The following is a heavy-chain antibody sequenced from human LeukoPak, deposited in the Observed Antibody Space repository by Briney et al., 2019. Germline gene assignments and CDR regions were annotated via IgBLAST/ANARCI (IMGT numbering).Heavy chain of an antibody. V-gene: IGHV3-7*01. Sequence: GGSLRLSCAASGFIFSSYWMSWVRQAPGKGLEGVANIKQDGSEKYYVDSVKGRFTISRDNSKYTMSLEMNSLRVEDTAVYFCAKAGRDRDSSHYYFDYWGQGTQVTVSS. CDR2: IKQDGSEK. D-gene: IGHD5-18*01. CDR3: AKAGRDRDSSHYYFDY. CDR1: GFIFSSYW. J-gene: IGHJ4*02.